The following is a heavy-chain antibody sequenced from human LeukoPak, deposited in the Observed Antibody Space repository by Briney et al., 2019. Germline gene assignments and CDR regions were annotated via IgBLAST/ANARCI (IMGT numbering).Heavy chain of an antibody. V-gene: IGHV1-2*02. Sequence: ASVRVSCKASGYIFTGYYIHWVRQAPGQGLEWMGWINPNSGGTNYAQKFQGRVTMTRDTSISTAYMELSRLRSDDTAVYYCARAKRDGSYYIFDYWGQGTLVTVSS. CDR3: ARAKRDGSYYIFDY. CDR2: INPNSGGT. CDR1: GYIFTGYY. D-gene: IGHD1-26*01. J-gene: IGHJ4*02.